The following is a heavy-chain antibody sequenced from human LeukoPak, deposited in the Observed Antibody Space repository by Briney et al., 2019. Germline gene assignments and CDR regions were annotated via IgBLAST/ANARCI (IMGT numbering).Heavy chain of an antibody. D-gene: IGHD2-15*01. CDR1: GFTFSDAW. CDR2: IKSKIDGGTI. V-gene: IGHV3-15*01. CDR3: TTRRQDGW. Sequence: KSGGSLRLSCVASGFTFSDAWMSWVRQAPGKGLEWVGRIKSKIDGGTIDYAAPVKGRFTISRDDSRNTLYLQMNSLKTEDTAVYYRTTRRQDGWWGQGTLVTVSS. J-gene: IGHJ4*02.